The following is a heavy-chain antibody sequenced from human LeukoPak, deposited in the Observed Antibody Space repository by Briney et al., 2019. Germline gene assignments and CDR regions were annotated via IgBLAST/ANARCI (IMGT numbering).Heavy chain of an antibody. CDR1: GFTFSTYA. D-gene: IGHD2-21*02. CDR3: AKEAVVVTAIEEGYFDY. Sequence: GGSLRLSCAASGFTFSTYAMSWVRQAPGKGLEWVSTICGNDGSTYYADSVKGRFTISRDNSKNTLYLQMNSLRAEDTAVYYCAKEAVVVTAIEEGYFDYWGQGTLVTVSS. J-gene: IGHJ4*02. V-gene: IGHV3-23*01. CDR2: ICGNDGST.